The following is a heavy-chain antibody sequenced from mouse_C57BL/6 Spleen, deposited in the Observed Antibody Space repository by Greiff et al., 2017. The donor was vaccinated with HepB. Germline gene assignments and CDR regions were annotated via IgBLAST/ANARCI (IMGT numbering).Heavy chain of an antibody. CDR2: IDPSDSYT. J-gene: IGHJ2*01. V-gene: IGHV1-69*01. D-gene: IGHD1-1*01. CDR1: GYTFTSYW. CDR3: ARSPPNYYGSSYDY. Sequence: QVQLQQPGAELVMPGASVKLSCKASGYTFTSYWMHWVKQRPGQGLEWIGEIDPSDSYTNYNQKFKGKSTLTVDKSSSTASMQLSSLTSEDSAVYYCARSPPNYYGSSYDYWGQGTTLTVSS.